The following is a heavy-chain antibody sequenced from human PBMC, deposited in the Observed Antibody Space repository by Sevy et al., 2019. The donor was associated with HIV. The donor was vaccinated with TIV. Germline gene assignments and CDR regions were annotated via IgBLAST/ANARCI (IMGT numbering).Heavy chain of an antibody. J-gene: IGHJ6*02. CDR1: GFTFSDYY. Sequence: GGSLRLSCAASGFTFSDYYMSWIRQAPGKGLEWISYISGSDDAIYYADSVKGQFSIPRDNAKNSLYLQLTSLRPEDTAVYYCAGDHVKDGDLGDYYYFAMDVWGQGTTVTVSS. V-gene: IGHV3-11*01. D-gene: IGHD4-17*01. CDR2: ISGSDDAI. CDR3: AGDHVKDGDLGDYYYFAMDV.